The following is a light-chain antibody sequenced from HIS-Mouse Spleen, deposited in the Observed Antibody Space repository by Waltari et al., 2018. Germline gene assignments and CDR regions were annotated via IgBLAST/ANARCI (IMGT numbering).Light chain of an antibody. CDR1: SSTIAITH. CDR3: AAWDDSLSGPV. J-gene: IGLJ3*02. CDR2: RNN. V-gene: IGLV1-47*01. Sequence: QSVLTQPPSSSGTPGQRVTISCSVFSSTIAITHVHWYQQPPGTAPKLLIYRNNQRPSGVPDRFSGSKSGTSASLAISGLRSEDEADYYCAAWDDSLSGPVFGGGTKLTVL.